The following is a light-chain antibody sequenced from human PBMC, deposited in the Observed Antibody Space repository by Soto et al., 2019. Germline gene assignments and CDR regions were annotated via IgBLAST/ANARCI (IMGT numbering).Light chain of an antibody. CDR3: CSYAGSSTYV. Sequence: ALTQPASVSGSPGQSITISCTGTSSDVGSYNLVSWYQQHPGKAPKLMIYEGSKRPSGVSNRFSGSKSGNTASLTTSGLQAEDEADYYCCSYAGSSTYVFGTGTKVTVL. CDR1: SSDVGSYNL. J-gene: IGLJ1*01. V-gene: IGLV2-23*01. CDR2: EGS.